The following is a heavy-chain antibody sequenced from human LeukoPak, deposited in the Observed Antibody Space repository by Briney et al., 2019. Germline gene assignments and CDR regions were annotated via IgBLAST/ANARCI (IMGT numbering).Heavy chain of an antibody. CDR2: LNSDGSST. Sequence: GGSLRLSCAASGFTFSSYWMHWVRQAPGKGLVWVSRLNSDGSSTSYADSVNGRFTISRDNAKNTLYLQMNSLRAEDTAVYYCARAWYSSSWYIDYWGQGTLVTVSS. CDR1: GFTFSSYW. V-gene: IGHV3-74*01. D-gene: IGHD6-13*01. J-gene: IGHJ4*02. CDR3: ARAWYSSSWYIDY.